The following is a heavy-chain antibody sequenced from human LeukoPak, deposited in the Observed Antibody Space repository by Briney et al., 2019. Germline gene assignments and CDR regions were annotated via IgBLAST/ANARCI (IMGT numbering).Heavy chain of an antibody. CDR3: ATWAYYYGSGFDP. V-gene: IGHV4-34*01. CDR2: VNHGGST. CDR1: GGSLSGYY. Sequence: PSETLSLTCAVYGGSLSGYYWSWIRQPPGKGLEWIGEVNHGGSTNYNPSLKSRVTISVDTSKNQFSLKLSSVTAADTAMYYCATWAYYYGSGFDPWGQGTLVTVPS. D-gene: IGHD3-10*01. J-gene: IGHJ5*02.